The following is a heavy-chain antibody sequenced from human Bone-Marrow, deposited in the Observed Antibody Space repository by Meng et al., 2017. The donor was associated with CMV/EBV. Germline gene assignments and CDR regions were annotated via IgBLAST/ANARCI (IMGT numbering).Heavy chain of an antibody. D-gene: IGHD3-3*01. Sequence: GESLKISCAASGFTFSSYAMHWVRQAPVKGLEWVAVISYDGSNKYYADSVKGRFSISRDNSRNTLYLQMNSLRTEDTAVYYCARALYQTQMIFGVGNHYYFYAMDVWGQGTTVTVSS. J-gene: IGHJ6*02. CDR2: ISYDGSNK. CDR1: GFTFSSYA. V-gene: IGHV3-30-3*01. CDR3: ARALYQTQMIFGVGNHYYFYAMDV.